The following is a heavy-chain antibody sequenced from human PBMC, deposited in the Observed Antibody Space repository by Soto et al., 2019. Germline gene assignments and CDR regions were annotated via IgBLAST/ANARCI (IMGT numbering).Heavy chain of an antibody. CDR2: IYSGGST. V-gene: IGHV3-66*01. J-gene: IGHJ6*03. D-gene: IGHD3-10*01. CDR1: GFTVTTAY. CDR3: ARERSHKGSDYYYMDV. Sequence: PGGSLRLSCAASGFTVTTAYINWVRQAPGKGLEWVSVIYSGGSTYYADSVKGRFTISRDNSKNTLYLQMNSLRAEDTAVYHCARERSHKGSDYYYMDVWGKGTTVTVSS.